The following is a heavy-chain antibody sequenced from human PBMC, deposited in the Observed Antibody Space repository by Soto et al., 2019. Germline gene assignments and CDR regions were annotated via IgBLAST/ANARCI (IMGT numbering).Heavy chain of an antibody. CDR1: GFTFSSYS. J-gene: IGHJ4*02. CDR3: ASLYSSSSSLDY. D-gene: IGHD6-6*01. CDR2: ISSSSSYI. V-gene: IGHV3-21*01. Sequence: GSLRLSCAASGFTFSSYSMNWVRQAPGKGLEWVSSISSSSSYIYYADSVKGRFTTSRDNAKNSLYLQMNSLRAEDTAVYYCASLYSSSSSLDYWGQGTLVTVSS.